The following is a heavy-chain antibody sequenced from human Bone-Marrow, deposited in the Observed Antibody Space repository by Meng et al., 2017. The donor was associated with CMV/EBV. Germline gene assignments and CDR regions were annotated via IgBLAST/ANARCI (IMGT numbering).Heavy chain of an antibody. CDR3: ARVERRHYYYGMDV. CDR1: GFTFDDYA. D-gene: IGHD5-24*01. CDR2: ISWNSGSI. J-gene: IGHJ6*02. Sequence: GGSLRLSCAASGFTFDDYAMHWVRQAPGKGLEWVSGISWNSGSIGYADSVKGRFTISRDNAKNSLYLQMNSLRAEDTAVYYCARVERRHYYYGMDVWGQGTTVTVSS. V-gene: IGHV3-9*01.